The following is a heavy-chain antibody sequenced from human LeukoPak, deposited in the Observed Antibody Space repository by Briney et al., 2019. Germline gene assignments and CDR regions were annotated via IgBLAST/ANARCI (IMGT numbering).Heavy chain of an antibody. CDR2: ISYDGSDN. V-gene: IGHV3-30-3*01. CDR3: TRVGYIDEGIDY. J-gene: IGHJ4*02. D-gene: IGHD5-24*01. Sequence: PGGSLRLSCAASGFTFSSHAMQWVRQAPGKGLEWVAVISYDGSDNYYADSVKGRFTISRDNAKNSLYLQMNSLRAEDTAIYYCTRVGYIDEGIDYWGQGTLVTVSS. CDR1: GFTFSSHA.